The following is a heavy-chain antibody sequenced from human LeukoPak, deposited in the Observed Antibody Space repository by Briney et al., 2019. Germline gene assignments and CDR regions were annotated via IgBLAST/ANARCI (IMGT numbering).Heavy chain of an antibody. D-gene: IGHD3-22*01. CDR3: ARGLIPEYYYDSSLQYQFDY. CDR2: IIPIFGTA. V-gene: IGHV1-69*13. J-gene: IGHJ4*02. Sequence: SVKVSCKASGGTFSSYAISWVRQASGQGLEWMGGIIPIFGTANYAQKFQGRVTITADESTSTAYMELSSLRSEDTAVYYCARGLIPEYYYDSSLQYQFDYWGQGTLVTVSS. CDR1: GGTFSSYA.